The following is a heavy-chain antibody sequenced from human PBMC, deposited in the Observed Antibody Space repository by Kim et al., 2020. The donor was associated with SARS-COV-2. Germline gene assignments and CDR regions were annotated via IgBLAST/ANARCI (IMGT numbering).Heavy chain of an antibody. Sequence: SETLSLTCAVSGGSISSSNWWSWVRQPPGKGLEWIGEIYHSGSTNYNPSLKSRVTISVDKSKNQFSLKLSSVTAADTAVYYCARVGAFVGATGPYNWFDPWGQGTLVTVSS. D-gene: IGHD1-26*01. J-gene: IGHJ5*02. V-gene: IGHV4-4*02. CDR1: GGSISSSNW. CDR3: ARVGAFVGATGPYNWFDP. CDR2: IYHSGST.